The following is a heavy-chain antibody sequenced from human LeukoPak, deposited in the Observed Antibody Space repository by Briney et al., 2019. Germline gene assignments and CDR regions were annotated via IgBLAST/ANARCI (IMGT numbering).Heavy chain of an antibody. Sequence: GGSLRLSCAASGFTFSSYGMHWVRQAPGKGLEWVAAIWYDGSNKYYADSVKGRFTISRDNSKNTLYLQMNSLRAEDTAVYYCARDSWNLDYWGQGTLVTVSS. CDR2: IWYDGSNK. D-gene: IGHD1-1*01. V-gene: IGHV3-33*01. CDR3: ARDSWNLDY. J-gene: IGHJ4*02. CDR1: GFTFSSYG.